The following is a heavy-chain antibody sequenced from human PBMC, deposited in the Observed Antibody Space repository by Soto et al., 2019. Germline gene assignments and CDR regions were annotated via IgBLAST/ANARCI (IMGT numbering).Heavy chain of an antibody. CDR1: GYTFTGYY. D-gene: IGHD3-10*01. CDR3: ARSTYGSGSYYNGSRRFSNAFDI. CDR2: INPNSGGT. Sequence: ASVKVSCKASGYTFTGYYMHWVRQAPGQGLEWMGWINPNSGGTNYAQKFQGWVTMTRDTSISTAYMELSRLRSDDTAVYYCARSTYGSGSYYNGSRRFSNAFDIWGQGTMVTVSS. V-gene: IGHV1-2*04. J-gene: IGHJ3*02.